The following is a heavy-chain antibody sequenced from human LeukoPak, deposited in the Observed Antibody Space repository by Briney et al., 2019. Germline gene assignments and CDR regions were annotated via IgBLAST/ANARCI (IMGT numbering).Heavy chain of an antibody. Sequence: GGSLRLFCAASGFTFSSYWMSWGRQPPGKGLEWVANIKQDGSEKYYVDSVKGRFTISRDNAKNSLYLQMNSLRAEDTAVYYCARDGVRGYYYGSGSWKCYYYYGMDVWGKGTTVTVSS. CDR2: IKQDGSEK. D-gene: IGHD3-10*01. CDR1: GFTFSSYW. V-gene: IGHV3-7*03. J-gene: IGHJ6*04. CDR3: ARDGVRGYYYGSGSWKCYYYYGMDV.